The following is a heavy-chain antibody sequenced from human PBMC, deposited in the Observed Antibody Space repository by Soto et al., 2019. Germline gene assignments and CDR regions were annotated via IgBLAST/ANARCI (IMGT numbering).Heavy chain of an antibody. CDR2: ISAYNGKT. V-gene: IGHV1-18*01. CDR1: GYTFTSYD. J-gene: IGHJ6*02. Sequence: ASGEVSCKXSGYTFTSYDISWVRQAPGQGLEWMGWISAYNGKTNSAQKFQGRVTMTTETSTRTAYMELRSLRSDDTAVYYCAKSHGDCSTTSCLTLYDMDVWGQGTTVTVSS. D-gene: IGHD2-2*03. CDR3: AKSHGDCSTTSCLTLYDMDV.